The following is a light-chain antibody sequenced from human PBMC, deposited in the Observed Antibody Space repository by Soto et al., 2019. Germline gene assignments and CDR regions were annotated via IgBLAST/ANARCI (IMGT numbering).Light chain of an antibody. CDR3: QQYSDWPRT. CDR1: ESVRTS. Sequence: EIVLTQSPATLSVSPGERATLSCRASESVRTSFAWYQQKPGRSPSLLIYGASNRATGLPARFSGSGSGTEFTLTISSLQSEDFAVYYCQQYSDWPRTFGQGTKLEFK. CDR2: GAS. J-gene: IGKJ1*01. V-gene: IGKV3-15*01.